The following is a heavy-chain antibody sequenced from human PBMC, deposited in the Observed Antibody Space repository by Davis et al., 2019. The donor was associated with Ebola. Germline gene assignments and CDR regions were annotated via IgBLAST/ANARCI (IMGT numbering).Heavy chain of an antibody. D-gene: IGHD3-16*01. CDR3: ARDGASPPFDY. J-gene: IGHJ4*02. V-gene: IGHV3-33*01. Sequence: PGGSLRLSCAASGFTFSSYGMHWVRQAPGKGLEWVAVIWYDGSNKYYADSVKGRFTISRDNSKNTLYLQMNSLRAEDTAVYYCARDGASPPFDYWGQGTLVTVSS. CDR2: IWYDGSNK. CDR1: GFTFSSYG.